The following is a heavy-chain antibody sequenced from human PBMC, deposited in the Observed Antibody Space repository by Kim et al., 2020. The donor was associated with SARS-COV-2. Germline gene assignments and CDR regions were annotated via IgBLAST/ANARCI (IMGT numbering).Heavy chain of an antibody. D-gene: IGHD3-9*01. CDR3: AREFVRYFDSYYYYYGMDV. V-gene: IGHV4-4*02. Sequence: SETLSLTCAVSGGSISSSNWWSWVRQPPGKGLEWIGEIYHRGSTNYNPSLKSRVTISVDKAKNQFSLKLSSVTAADTAVYYCAREFVRYFDSYYYYYGMDVWGQGTTVTVSS. CDR1: GGSISSSNW. J-gene: IGHJ6*02. CDR2: IYHRGST.